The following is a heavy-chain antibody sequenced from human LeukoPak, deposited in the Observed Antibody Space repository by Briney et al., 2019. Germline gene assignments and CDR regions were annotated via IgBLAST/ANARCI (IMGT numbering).Heavy chain of an antibody. Sequence: ASVKVSCKASGYTFTSYGISWVRQAPGQGLEWMGWISAYNGDTNYAQKFQGRVTMTTDTSTSTVYMELRSLRSDDTAVYYCARDPKNRFTGMDVWGQGTTVTVSS. CDR2: ISAYNGDT. CDR3: ARDPKNRFTGMDV. V-gene: IGHV1-18*01. D-gene: IGHD1-14*01. CDR1: GYTFTSYG. J-gene: IGHJ6*02.